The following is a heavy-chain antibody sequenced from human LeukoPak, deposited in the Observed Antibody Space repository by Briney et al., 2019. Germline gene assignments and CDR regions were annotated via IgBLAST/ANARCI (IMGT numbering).Heavy chain of an antibody. V-gene: IGHV3-23*01. Sequence: PGGSLRLSCVAPGFTFTNYGMGWVRQAPGKGLEWVSAISGTGGRTYYADSAKGRLTISKDDSKNTLYLQMNSLRAEDTAVYYCAKEGGFQLPFDSWGQGTLVTVSS. CDR3: AKEGGFQLPFDS. CDR2: ISGTGGRT. J-gene: IGHJ5*01. D-gene: IGHD2-2*01. CDR1: GFTFTNYG.